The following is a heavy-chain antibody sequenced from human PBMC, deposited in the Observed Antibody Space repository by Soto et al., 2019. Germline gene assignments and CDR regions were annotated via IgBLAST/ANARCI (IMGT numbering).Heavy chain of an antibody. CDR1: GYSFTSYW. D-gene: IGHD3-10*01. CDR2: IYPGDSDT. V-gene: IGHV5-51*01. J-gene: IGHJ6*02. CDR3: ARHGAIYGSGSYYPTRYYYYGMDV. Sequence: GESLKISCKGSGYSFTSYWIGWVRQMPGKGLEWMGIIYPGDSDTRYSPSFQGQGTISADKSISTAYLQWSSLKASDTAMYYCARHGAIYGSGSYYPTRYYYYGMDVWGQGTTVTVSS.